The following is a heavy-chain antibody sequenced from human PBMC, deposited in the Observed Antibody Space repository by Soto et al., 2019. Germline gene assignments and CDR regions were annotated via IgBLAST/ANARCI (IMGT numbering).Heavy chain of an antibody. V-gene: IGHV3-33*01. D-gene: IGHD6-19*01. J-gene: IGHJ6*02. CDR2: IWYDGSNK. Sequence: QVQLVESGGGVAQPGRSLRLSCTVSGFTFSGHAMHWVCQAPGKRLEWVTQIWYDGSNKYYAESVKGRFTISRDNSKNTLYLQMNSLRVADTAMYYCARDGQGLAPYALDVWGQGTSVTVSS. CDR1: GFTFSGHA. CDR3: ARDGQGLAPYALDV.